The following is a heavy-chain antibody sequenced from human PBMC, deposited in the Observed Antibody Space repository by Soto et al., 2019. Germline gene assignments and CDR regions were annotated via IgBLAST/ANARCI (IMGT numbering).Heavy chain of an antibody. Sequence: ASVKVSCKASGYTFTSYGISWVRQAPGQGLEWMGWISAYNGNTNYAQKLQGRVTMTTDTSTSTAYMEPRSLRSDDTAVYYCAWDRGYAFWCRYFRLPGVSNYCMDVWGQGTTVTVSS. CDR2: ISAYNGNT. CDR1: GYTFTSYG. V-gene: IGHV1-18*04. J-gene: IGHJ6*02. D-gene: IGHD3-3*01. CDR3: AWDRGYAFWCRYFRLPGVSNYCMDV.